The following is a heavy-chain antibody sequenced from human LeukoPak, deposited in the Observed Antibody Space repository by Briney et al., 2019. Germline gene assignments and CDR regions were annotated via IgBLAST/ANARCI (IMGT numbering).Heavy chain of an antibody. CDR3: AGGGYCSAASCHAPLFDW. CDR2: SHYSGSA. D-gene: IGHD2-2*01. V-gene: IGHV4-59*02. J-gene: IGHJ4*02. CDR1: GASVRRYY. Sequence: PSETLSLTCTVSGASVRRYYSSWIRKSPGKGLEWIGYSHYSGSANYNPSLKSRITISVDTSKNQFSLNLRSLTAADTAMYYCAGGGYCSAASCHAPLFDWWGPGILVTVSS.